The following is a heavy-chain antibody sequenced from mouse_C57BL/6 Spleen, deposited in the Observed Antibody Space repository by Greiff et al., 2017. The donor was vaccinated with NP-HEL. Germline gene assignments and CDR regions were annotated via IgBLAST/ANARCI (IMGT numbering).Heavy chain of an antibody. J-gene: IGHJ2*01. Sequence: QVHVKQSGAELAKPGASVKLSCKASGYTFTSYWMHWVKQRPGQGLEWIGYINPSSGYTKYNQKFKDKAKLTAEKTSSTDYMQLSSLTYEDSAIYYCARGFTTVVATDYWGHGTALTDSS. CDR2: INPSSGYT. CDR1: GYTFTSYW. CDR3: ARGFTTVVATDY. D-gene: IGHD1-1*01. V-gene: IGHV1-7*01.